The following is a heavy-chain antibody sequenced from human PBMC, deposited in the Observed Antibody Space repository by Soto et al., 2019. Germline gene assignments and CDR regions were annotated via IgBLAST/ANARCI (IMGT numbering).Heavy chain of an antibody. Sequence: DVQLVESGGGLVQPGRSLRLSCAASGFTFDDYAMHWVRQAPGKGLEWVSGISWNSGSIGYADSVKGRFTISRDNAKNSLYLQMNSLRAEDTALYYCAKVPAAITTSASYFDYWGQGTLVTVSS. J-gene: IGHJ4*02. V-gene: IGHV3-9*01. D-gene: IGHD2-2*01. CDR3: AKVPAAITTSASYFDY. CDR2: ISWNSGSI. CDR1: GFTFDDYA.